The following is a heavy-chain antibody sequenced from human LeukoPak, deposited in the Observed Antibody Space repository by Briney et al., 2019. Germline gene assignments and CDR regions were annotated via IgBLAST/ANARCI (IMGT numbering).Heavy chain of an antibody. D-gene: IGHD2-2*02. J-gene: IGHJ6*02. Sequence: GRSLRLSCAASGFTFSSYAMHWVRQAPGKGLEWVAVISYDGSNKYYADSVKGRFTISRDNSKNTLYLQMNSLRAEDTAVYYCARAGLYGWRRFSGMDVWGQGTTVTVSS. CDR3: ARAGLYGWRRFSGMDV. CDR1: GFTFSSYA. CDR2: ISYDGSNK. V-gene: IGHV3-30*04.